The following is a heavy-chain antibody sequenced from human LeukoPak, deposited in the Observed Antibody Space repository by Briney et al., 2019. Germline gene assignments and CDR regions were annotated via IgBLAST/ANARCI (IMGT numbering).Heavy chain of an antibody. D-gene: IGHD2-15*01. CDR2: INPNSGGT. CDR3: ARAPKYCSGGSRYPYYYGMDV. J-gene: IGHJ6*02. V-gene: IGHV1-2*02. CDR1: GYTFTGYY. Sequence: GASVKVSCKASGYTFTGYYMHWVRQTPGQGLEWMGWINPNSGGTNYAQKFQGRVTMTRDTSISTAYMELSRLRSDDTAVYYCARAPKYCSGGSRYPYYYGMDVWGQATTVTVSS.